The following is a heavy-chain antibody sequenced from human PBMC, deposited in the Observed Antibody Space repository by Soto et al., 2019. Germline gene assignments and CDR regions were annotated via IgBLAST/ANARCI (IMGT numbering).Heavy chain of an antibody. CDR1: GFTFSSYA. CDR2: ISYDGSNK. D-gene: IGHD6-19*01. J-gene: IGHJ4*02. Sequence: QVQLVESGGGVVQPGRSLRLSCAASGFTFSSYAMHWVRQAPGKGLEWVAVISYDGSNKYYADSVKGRFTISRDNSKNTLYLQMNSLRAEDTAVYYCARDTVASRGWGDIDYWGRGTLVTVSS. CDR3: ARDTVASRGWGDIDY. V-gene: IGHV3-30-3*01.